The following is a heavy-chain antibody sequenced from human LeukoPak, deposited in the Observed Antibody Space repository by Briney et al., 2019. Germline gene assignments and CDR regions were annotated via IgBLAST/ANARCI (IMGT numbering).Heavy chain of an antibody. J-gene: IGHJ4*02. V-gene: IGHV3-15*01. CDR2: IKSKTDGGTT. Sequence: GGSLRLSCAASGFTFSNAWMSWVRQAPGKGLEWVGRIKSKTDGGTTDYAAPVKGRFTISRDDSKNTLYLQMNSLKTEDTAVYYCTTRQHGSGSYGVHPFDYWGQGTLVTVSS. D-gene: IGHD3-10*01. CDR3: TTRQHGSGSYGVHPFDY. CDR1: GFTFSNAW.